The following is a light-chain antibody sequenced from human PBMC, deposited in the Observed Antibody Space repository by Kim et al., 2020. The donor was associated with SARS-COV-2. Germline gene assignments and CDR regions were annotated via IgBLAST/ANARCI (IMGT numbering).Light chain of an antibody. CDR3: QVWDGTTEHSV. Sequence: SYELTQPPSVSVAPGKTARITCGGNNIGTKSVHWYQKKAGQAPVLVIYYDSDRPSGIPERFSGSNSGNTATLTISRVEAEDEADYFCQVWDGTTEHSVFGTGTKVTVL. J-gene: IGLJ1*01. CDR1: NIGTKS. V-gene: IGLV3-21*04. CDR2: YDS.